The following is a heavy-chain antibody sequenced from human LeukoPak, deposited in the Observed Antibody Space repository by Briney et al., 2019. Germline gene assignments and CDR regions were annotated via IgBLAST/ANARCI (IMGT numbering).Heavy chain of an antibody. V-gene: IGHV3-11*01. CDR2: ISSSGSTI. CDR3: VRLVVVAATGGYYMDV. CDR1: GFTFSDYY. D-gene: IGHD2-15*01. Sequence: GGSLRLPCAASGFTFSDYYMSWIRQAPGKGLEWVSYISSSGSTIYYADSVKGRFTISRDNAKNSLYLQMNSLRAEDTAVYYCVRLVVVAATGGYYMDVWGKGTTVTVSS. J-gene: IGHJ6*03.